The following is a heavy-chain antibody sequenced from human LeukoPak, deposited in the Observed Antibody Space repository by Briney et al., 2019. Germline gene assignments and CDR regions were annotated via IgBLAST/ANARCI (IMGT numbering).Heavy chain of an antibody. CDR2: ISYDGGNK. D-gene: IGHD6-6*01. V-gene: IGHV3-30*18. Sequence: GGSLRLSCAASGFTFSSYGMHWVRQAPGKGLEWVAVISYDGGNKYYADSVKGRFTISRDNSKNTLYLQMNSLRAEDTAVYYCAKEGPLASYFDYWGQGTLVTVSS. CDR3: AKEGPLASYFDY. J-gene: IGHJ4*02. CDR1: GFTFSSYG.